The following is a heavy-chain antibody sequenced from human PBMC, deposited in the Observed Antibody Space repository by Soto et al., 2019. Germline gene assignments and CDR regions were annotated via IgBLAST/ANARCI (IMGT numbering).Heavy chain of an antibody. V-gene: IGHV4-30-4*01. CDR2: IYYSGST. CDR1: GGSISSGDYY. CDR3: ARYPDTAMEGDY. D-gene: IGHD5-18*01. Sequence: SETLSLTCTVSGGSISSGDYYWSWIRQPPGKGLEWIGYIYYSGSTYYNPSLKSRVTISVDTSKNQFSLKLSSVTAADTAVYYCARYPDTAMEGDYWGQGTLVTVSS. J-gene: IGHJ4*02.